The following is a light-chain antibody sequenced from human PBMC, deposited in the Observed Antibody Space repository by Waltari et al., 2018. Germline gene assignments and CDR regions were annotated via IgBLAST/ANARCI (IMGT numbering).Light chain of an antibody. Sequence: QSALTQPASVSGSLGQSITISCTGTRSDLGGYNFVSWYQQDPGKAPKLMIYEVSNRPAGVSNRFSGSKSGNTASLTISGLQAEDEADYYCSSHTTSSIWVFGGGTKVTVL. CDR3: SSHTTSSIWV. J-gene: IGLJ3*02. CDR2: EVS. V-gene: IGLV2-14*01. CDR1: RSDLGGYNF.